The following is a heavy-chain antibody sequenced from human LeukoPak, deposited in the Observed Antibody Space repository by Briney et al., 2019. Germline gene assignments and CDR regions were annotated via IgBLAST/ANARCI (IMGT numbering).Heavy chain of an antibody. CDR2: ISSSSSYI. J-gene: IGHJ6*02. CDR1: GFTFSSYS. Sequence: GGSLRLSCAASGFTFSSYSMNWVRQAPGKGLEWVSSISSSSSYIYYADLVKGRFTISRDNAKNSLYLQMNSLRAEDTAVYYCARDGPSGTHYYYYGMDVWGQGTTVTVSS. V-gene: IGHV3-21*01. CDR3: ARDGPSGTHYYYYGMDV. D-gene: IGHD3-10*01.